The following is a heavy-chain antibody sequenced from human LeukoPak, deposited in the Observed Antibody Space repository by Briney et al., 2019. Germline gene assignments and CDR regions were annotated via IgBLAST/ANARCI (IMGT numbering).Heavy chain of an antibody. CDR3: AAQCNDDFCYKRDYMDV. D-gene: IGHD2-2*02. Sequence: RASVKVSCKTSKNMFTGYFMHWVRQAPGQGLEWIGWINPNSGGTLFARRFQGMVTMTRDTSIGATYMEFSRLTSDDTALYYCAAQCNDDFCYKRDYMDVWGKGTMVIVSS. V-gene: IGHV1-2*02. J-gene: IGHJ6*03. CDR1: KNMFTGYF. CDR2: INPNSGGT.